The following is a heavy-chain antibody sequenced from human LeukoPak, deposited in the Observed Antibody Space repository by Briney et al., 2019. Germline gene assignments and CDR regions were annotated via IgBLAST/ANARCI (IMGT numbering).Heavy chain of an antibody. CDR1: GGSFNSYY. D-gene: IGHD2-21*01. V-gene: IGHV4-59*08. Sequence: PSETLSLTCTVSGGSFNSYYWSWIRQPPGKGLEWIGYIYYSGNTNYNPSLKSRVAISVDTSKNQFSLKLSSVTAADTAAYYCATLVIGYYYFIFWGQGTLVTVSS. J-gene: IGHJ4*02. CDR3: ATLVIGYYYFIF. CDR2: IYYSGNT.